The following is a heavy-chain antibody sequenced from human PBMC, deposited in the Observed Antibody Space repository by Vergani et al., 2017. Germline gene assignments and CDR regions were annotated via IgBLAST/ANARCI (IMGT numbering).Heavy chain of an antibody. D-gene: IGHD3-16*01. CDR3: ARDVRLRYNRFDP. J-gene: IGHJ5*02. V-gene: IGHV3-33*01. CDR2: TWYDGNNK. CDR1: GFPFNQYG. Sequence: QVQLVESGGGVVQPGRSLRLSCAASGFPFNQYGMHWVRPAPGKGLEWVAVTWYDGNNKQYADSVKGRFTISRDNSKSTMYLQMNSLRDEDTGVYYCARDVRLRYNRFDPWGQGKLVTVSS.